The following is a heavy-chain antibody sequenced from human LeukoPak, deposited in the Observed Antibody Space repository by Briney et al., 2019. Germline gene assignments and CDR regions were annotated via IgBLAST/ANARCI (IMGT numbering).Heavy chain of an antibody. CDR2: INPSGGST. Sequence: ASVKVSCKASGYTFTSYYMHWVRQAPGQGLEWMGIINPSGGSTSYAQKFQGRVTMTRDTSTSTVYMELSSLRSEDTAVYYCAMFYYDSSGYYLGYFDYWGQGTLVTASS. V-gene: IGHV1-46*01. CDR3: AMFYYDSSGYYLGYFDY. D-gene: IGHD3-22*01. CDR1: GYTFTSYY. J-gene: IGHJ4*02.